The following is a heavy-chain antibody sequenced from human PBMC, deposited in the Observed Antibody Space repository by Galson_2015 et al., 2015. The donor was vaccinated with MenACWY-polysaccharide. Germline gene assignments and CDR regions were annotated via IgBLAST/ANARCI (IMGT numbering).Heavy chain of an antibody. CDR2: INTNTENP. V-gene: IGHV7-4-1*02. J-gene: IGHJ4*02. D-gene: IGHD4-23*01. CDR3: ARDPRHKVTTVASGRFDC. CDR1: GYTFTSYA. Sequence: SVKVSCKASGYTFTSYAMNWVRQAPGQGLEWMGWINTNTENPTYAPGFTGRVVFSLDTSVSTAYLQISSLKAEDTAVDYCARDPRHKVTTVASGRFDCWVQGALVTLSS.